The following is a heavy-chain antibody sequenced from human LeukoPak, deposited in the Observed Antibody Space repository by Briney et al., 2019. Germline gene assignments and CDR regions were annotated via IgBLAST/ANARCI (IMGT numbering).Heavy chain of an antibody. CDR1: GFTFSSHG. V-gene: IGHV3-33*01. D-gene: IGHD1-26*01. Sequence: GGSLRLSCAASGFTFSSHGIHWVRQAPGRGLEWVAVIWYDGTNKYYEDSVKGRFSISRDDSKNTVYLQMNSLRAEDTAVYYCARIHDGTPTPSFDSWGQGTLVTVSS. J-gene: IGHJ4*02. CDR3: ARIHDGTPTPSFDS. CDR2: IWYDGTNK.